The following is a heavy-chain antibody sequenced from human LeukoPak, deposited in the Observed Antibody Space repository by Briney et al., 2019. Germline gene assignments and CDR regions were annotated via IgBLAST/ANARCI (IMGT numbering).Heavy chain of an antibody. Sequence: PGGSLRLSCAASGFSFSTSLMTWVRQAPGKGLEWLANIKEDGSQRNYLDSVRGRFTISRDNAKNSLYLQMDSLKAEDTAMYYCTRDQMNYWGQGTLVTVSS. J-gene: IGHJ4*02. CDR3: TRDQMNY. CDR2: IKEDGSQR. V-gene: IGHV3-7*03. CDR1: GFSFSTSL. D-gene: IGHD5-24*01.